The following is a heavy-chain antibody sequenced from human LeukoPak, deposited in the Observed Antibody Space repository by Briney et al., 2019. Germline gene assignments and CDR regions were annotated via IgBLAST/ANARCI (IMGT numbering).Heavy chain of an antibody. CDR3: AKDRIYYDSSGLTHDY. J-gene: IGHJ4*02. CDR1: GFTFSSYA. D-gene: IGHD3-22*01. Sequence: SGGSLRLSCAASGFTFSSYAMSWVRQAPGKGLNWFSAISGSGGSTYYADSVKGRFTISRDNSKNTLYLKMNSLRAEDTAVYYCAKDRIYYDSSGLTHDYWGQGTLVTVSS. CDR2: ISGSGGST. V-gene: IGHV3-23*01.